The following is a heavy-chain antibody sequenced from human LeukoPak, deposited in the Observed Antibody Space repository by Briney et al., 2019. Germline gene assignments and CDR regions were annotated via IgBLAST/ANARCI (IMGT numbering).Heavy chain of an antibody. J-gene: IGHJ3*02. Sequence: SETLSLTCAVSGYSISSGYYWGWIRQPPGKGPEWIGRIYTSGSTNYNPSLKSRVTMSVDTSKNQFSLKLSSETAADTAVYYCARESMVRGNDAFDIWGQGTMVTVSS. V-gene: IGHV4-38-2*02. D-gene: IGHD3-10*01. CDR2: IYTSGST. CDR1: GYSISSGYY. CDR3: ARESMVRGNDAFDI.